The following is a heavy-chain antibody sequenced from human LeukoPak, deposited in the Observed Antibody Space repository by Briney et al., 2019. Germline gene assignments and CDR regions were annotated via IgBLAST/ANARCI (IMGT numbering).Heavy chain of an antibody. D-gene: IGHD3-10*01. V-gene: IGHV4-59*08. CDR3: ARHVGNSGSGSYLTYFDY. J-gene: IGHJ4*02. Sequence: PSETLSLTCAVYGGSFSGYYWSWIRQPPGKGLEWIGHIYYSGSTHYNPSLKSRVTISVDTSKNQFSLKLSSVTAADTAVYYCARHVGNSGSGSYLTYFDYWGQGTLVTVSS. CDR1: GGSFSGYY. CDR2: IYYSGST.